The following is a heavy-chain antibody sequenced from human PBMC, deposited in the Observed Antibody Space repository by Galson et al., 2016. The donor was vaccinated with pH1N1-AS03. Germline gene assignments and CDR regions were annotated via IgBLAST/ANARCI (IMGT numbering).Heavy chain of an antibody. CDR1: GSPFRDYA. J-gene: IGHJ4*02. Sequence: SLRLSCAVSGSPFRDYAVTWFRQAPRKGLEWVGFIRRAGFGAANDYAASVKGRFTIARDDSKRTAYLQMNNLKTEDTGVYYCGLENVECLFAHGGPGTLDTVSS. CDR3: GLENVECLFAH. CDR2: IRRAGFGAAN. D-gene: IGHD3-3*01. V-gene: IGHV3-49*03.